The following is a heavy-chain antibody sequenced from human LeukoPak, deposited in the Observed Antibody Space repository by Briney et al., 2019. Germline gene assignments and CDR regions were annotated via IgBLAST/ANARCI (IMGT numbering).Heavy chain of an antibody. CDR1: GFTFSSYE. CDR3: AREHYFYHMDA. V-gene: IGHV3-7*01. J-gene: IGHJ6*03. CDR2: VNQGGTGK. Sequence: GGSLRLSCAASGFTFSSYEMNWVRQAPGKGLEWVANVNQGGTGKYYVDSVKGRFTISRDNAENSLYLQMNSLRAEDTAVYCCAREHYFYHMDAWGEGTTVTVPS.